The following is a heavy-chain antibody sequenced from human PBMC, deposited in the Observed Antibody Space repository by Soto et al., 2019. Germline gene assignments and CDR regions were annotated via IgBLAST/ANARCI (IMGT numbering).Heavy chain of an antibody. J-gene: IGHJ4*02. V-gene: IGHV3-21*06. CDR3: ARECEPLTWNFDY. Sequence: GGSLRLSCAASGFTFTRYSMNWVRQAPGKGLEWVSSISSTTNYIYYGDAMKGRFTISRDNAKNSLYLEMNSLRAEDTAVYYWARECEPLTWNFDYWGQGTLVIVSS. D-gene: IGHD1-1*01. CDR2: ISSTTNYI. CDR1: GFTFTRYS.